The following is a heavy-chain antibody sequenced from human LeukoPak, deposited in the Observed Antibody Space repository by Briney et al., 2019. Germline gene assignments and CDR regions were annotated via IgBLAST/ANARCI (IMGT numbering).Heavy chain of an antibody. CDR2: IYYTGRT. D-gene: IGHD3-10*01. Sequence: SGPTLVNPSETLSLTCTVSGGSIGTYYWSWIRQPPGKGLEWIGFIYYTGRTSYNPSLKSRVTISVDTSKNHFSLRLTSVPAADTAVYYCARYLSSGLDYWGQGTLVTVSS. CDR1: GGSIGTYY. CDR3: ARYLSSGLDY. V-gene: IGHV4-59*01. J-gene: IGHJ4*02.